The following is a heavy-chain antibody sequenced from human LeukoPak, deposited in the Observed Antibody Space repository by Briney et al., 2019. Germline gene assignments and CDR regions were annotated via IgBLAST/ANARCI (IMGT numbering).Heavy chain of an antibody. CDR2: IYDSGST. CDR3: ARDPWTYSYGDS. J-gene: IGHJ4*02. CDR1: GGSISSYY. D-gene: IGHD5-18*01. V-gene: IGHV4-59*13. Sequence: SETLSLTCTVSGGSISSYYWNWIRQPPGKGLEWIGSIYDSGSTNYNPSLKSRVTISVDTSKNQFSLKLTSVTAADTAVYYCARDPWTYSYGDSWGQGTLVTVSS.